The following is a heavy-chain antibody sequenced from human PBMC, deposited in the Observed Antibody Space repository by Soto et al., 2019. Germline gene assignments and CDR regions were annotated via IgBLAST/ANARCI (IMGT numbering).Heavy chain of an antibody. CDR2: ISYDGNYK. D-gene: IGHD1-26*01. J-gene: IGHJ4*02. CDR3: AKDTFYSDGSGSHPYYFDS. CDR1: GFTLSNFG. V-gene: IGHV3-30*18. Sequence: QVQLVESGGGVVQPGRSLRLSCAAFGFTLSNFGMHWVRQTPGKGLEWVAVISYDGNYKYYADSVKGRFTISRDTSKNTLYLQMNSLTVEDTALYYCAKDTFYSDGSGSHPYYFDSWGQGTLVTVSS.